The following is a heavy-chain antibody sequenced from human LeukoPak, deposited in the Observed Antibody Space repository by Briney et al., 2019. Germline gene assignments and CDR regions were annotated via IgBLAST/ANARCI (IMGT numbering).Heavy chain of an antibody. D-gene: IGHD5-18*01. CDR2: IRYDGSNK. CDR1: GFTFSSYE. CDR3: AKDSIGYSYGYGNYFDY. J-gene: IGHJ4*02. Sequence: GGSLRLSCAASGFTFSSYEMNWVRQAPGKGLEWVAFIRYDGSNKYYADSVKGRFTISRDNSKNTLYLQMNSLRAEDTAVYYCAKDSIGYSYGYGNYFDYWGQGTLVTVSS. V-gene: IGHV3-30*02.